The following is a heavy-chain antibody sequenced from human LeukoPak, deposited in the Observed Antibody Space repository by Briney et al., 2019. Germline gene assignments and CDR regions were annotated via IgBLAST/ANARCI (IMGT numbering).Heavy chain of an antibody. D-gene: IGHD4-23*01. J-gene: IGHJ4*02. Sequence: GGSLRLSCAASGFTFSSYWMSWVRQAPGKGLEWVANIKEDGSEKNYVDSVKGRFTISRENAKNSLYLQMNSLRAEDTAVYYCARDRGYSTFDYWGQETLVTVSS. CDR2: IKEDGSEK. CDR1: GFTFSSYW. CDR3: ARDRGYSTFDY. V-gene: IGHV3-7*01.